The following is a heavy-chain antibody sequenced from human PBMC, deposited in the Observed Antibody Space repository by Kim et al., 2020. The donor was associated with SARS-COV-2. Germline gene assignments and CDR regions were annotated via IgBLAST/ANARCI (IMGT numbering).Heavy chain of an antibody. J-gene: IGHJ4*02. D-gene: IGHD5-18*01. CDR3: ARVGYRYSFDY. Sequence: HYNPSLKSRVTISADTSETRFSLNLSSVTAADAAVYYCARVGYRYSFDYWGQGIQVTVSS. V-gene: IGHV4-31*02.